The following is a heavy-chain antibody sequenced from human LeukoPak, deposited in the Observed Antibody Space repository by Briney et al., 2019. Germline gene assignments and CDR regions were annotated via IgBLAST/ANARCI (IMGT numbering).Heavy chain of an antibody. Sequence: PGGSLRLSCAASGFTFSSYAMSWVRQAPGKGLEWVSAISGSGGSTYHADSVKGRFTISRDNSKNTLYLQMNSLRAEDTAVYYCAKDLTATIEGFDYWGQGTLVTVSS. J-gene: IGHJ4*02. D-gene: IGHD5-24*01. V-gene: IGHV3-23*01. CDR3: AKDLTATIEGFDY. CDR2: ISGSGGST. CDR1: GFTFSSYA.